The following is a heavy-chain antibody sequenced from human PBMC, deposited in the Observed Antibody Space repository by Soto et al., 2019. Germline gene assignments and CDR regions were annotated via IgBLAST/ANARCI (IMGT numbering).Heavy chain of an antibody. CDR3: ARSYCSGGSCSKPKYYFDY. V-gene: IGHV1-18*01. D-gene: IGHD2-15*01. CDR1: GYTFTSYG. Sequence: GASVKVSCKASGYTFTSYGISWVRQAPGRGLEWMGWISAYNGNTNYAQKLQGRVTMTTDTSTSTAYMELRSLRSDDTAVYYCARSYCSGGSCSKPKYYFDYWGQGTLVTVSS. J-gene: IGHJ4*02. CDR2: ISAYNGNT.